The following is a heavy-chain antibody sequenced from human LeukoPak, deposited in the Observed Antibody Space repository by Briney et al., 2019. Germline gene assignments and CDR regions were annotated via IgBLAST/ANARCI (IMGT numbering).Heavy chain of an antibody. V-gene: IGHV4-59*12. J-gene: IGHJ4*02. Sequence: SETLSLTCTVSGGPISSYYCSWIRQPPGKGLEWIGYIYYSGSTNYNPSLKSRVTMSVETSKNQFSLKLSSVTAADTAVYYCARGTIVVVTAIEIFFDYWGQGTLVTVSS. D-gene: IGHD2-21*02. CDR1: GGPISSYY. CDR2: IYYSGST. CDR3: ARGTIVVVTAIEIFFDY.